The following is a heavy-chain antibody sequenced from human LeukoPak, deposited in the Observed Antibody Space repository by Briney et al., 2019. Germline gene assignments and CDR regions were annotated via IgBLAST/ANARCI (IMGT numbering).Heavy chain of an antibody. Sequence: AGGTLRLSCAASGFTFSNYGLSWVRQAPGKGLEWVSYISSSGSTIYYADSVKGRFTISRDNAKNSLYLQMNSLRAEDTAVYYCAREGRGYSGYDMWGLGNYYYYMDVWGKGTTVTISS. V-gene: IGHV3-48*04. CDR3: AREGRGYSGYDMWGLGNYYYYMDV. CDR1: GFTFSNYG. CDR2: ISSSGSTI. J-gene: IGHJ6*03. D-gene: IGHD5-12*01.